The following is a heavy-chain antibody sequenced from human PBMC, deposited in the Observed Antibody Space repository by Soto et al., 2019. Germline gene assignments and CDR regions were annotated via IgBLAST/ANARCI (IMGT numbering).Heavy chain of an antibody. CDR2: IYYSGST. Sequence: SETLSLTCTVSGGSISSGGYYWSWIRQHPGKGLEWIGYIYYSGSTYYNPSPKSRVTISVDTSKNQFSLKLSSVTAADTAVYYCARDAHCGGDCYFFDYWGQGTLVTVSS. CDR3: ARDAHCGGDCYFFDY. CDR1: GGSISSGGYY. D-gene: IGHD2-21*02. J-gene: IGHJ4*02. V-gene: IGHV4-31*03.